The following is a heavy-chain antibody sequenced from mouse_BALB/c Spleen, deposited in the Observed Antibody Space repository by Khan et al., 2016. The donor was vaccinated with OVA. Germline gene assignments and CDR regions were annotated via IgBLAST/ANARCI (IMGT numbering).Heavy chain of an antibody. CDR1: GYTFTDYV. D-gene: IGHD1-1*01. CDR3: ARSATDYYTMDY. Sequence: EVQLQQSGPELVKPGASVKMSCKASGYTFTDYVMHWVRQKPGQGLEWIGYIYPYNDDTKSTERFKGKATLTLDKSSSTAYMDLSSLTSADSAVYFCARSATDYYTMDYWGQGTSVTVSS. V-gene: IGHV1S136*01. J-gene: IGHJ4*01. CDR2: IYPYNDDT.